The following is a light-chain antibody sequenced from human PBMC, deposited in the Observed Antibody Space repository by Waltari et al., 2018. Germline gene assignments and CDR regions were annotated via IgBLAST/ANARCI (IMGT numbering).Light chain of an antibody. CDR3: QTGGHGTWV. J-gene: IGLJ3*02. CDR1: SGHSSNI. V-gene: IGLV4-69*01. Sequence: QLVLTQSPSASASLGASVRLTCTLDSGHSSNILAWHQQQPEKGPRYLMKVNSDGSHSKGAEIPDRFSGSGSGAERYLTISSVQSEDEADYYCQTGGHGTWVFGGGTKLTVL. CDR2: VNSDGSH.